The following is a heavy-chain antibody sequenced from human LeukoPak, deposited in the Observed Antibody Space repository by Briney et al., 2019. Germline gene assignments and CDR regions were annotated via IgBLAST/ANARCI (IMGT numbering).Heavy chain of an antibody. V-gene: IGHV1-69*05. CDR2: IIPIFGTA. Sequence: SVKVSCKASGGTFSSYAISWVRQAPGQGLEWMGGIIPIFGTANYAQKFQGRVTITTDESTSTAYMELSSLRSEDTAVYYCARVREAGYSNNGFDPWGQGTLVTVSS. CDR1: GGTFSSYA. J-gene: IGHJ5*02. D-gene: IGHD1/OR15-1a*01. CDR3: ARVREAGYSNNGFDP.